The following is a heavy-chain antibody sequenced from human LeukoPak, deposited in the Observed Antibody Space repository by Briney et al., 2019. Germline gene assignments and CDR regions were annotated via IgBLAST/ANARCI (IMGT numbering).Heavy chain of an antibody. D-gene: IGHD2-2*02. Sequence: GGSLRLSCAASGFTFSSYAMHWVRQAPGKGLEWVAVISYDGSNKYYADSVKGRFTISRDNSKNTLYLQMNSLRAKDTAVYYCAREDCSSTSCYTGLDAFDIWGQGTMVTVSS. CDR3: AREDCSSTSCYTGLDAFDI. V-gene: IGHV3-30-3*01. CDR1: GFTFSSYA. CDR2: ISYDGSNK. J-gene: IGHJ3*02.